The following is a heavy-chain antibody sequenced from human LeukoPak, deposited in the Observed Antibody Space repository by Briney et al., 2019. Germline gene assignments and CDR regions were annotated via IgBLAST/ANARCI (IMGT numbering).Heavy chain of an antibody. D-gene: IGHD6-19*01. J-gene: IGHJ4*02. Sequence: GGSLGLSCAASGFTFSSYGMHWVRQAPGKGLEWVAVIWYDGSNKYYADSVKGRFTISRDNSKNTLYLQMNSLRAEDTAAYYCARDLNSGWAYDYWGQGTLVTVSS. CDR1: GFTFSSYG. V-gene: IGHV3-33*01. CDR3: ARDLNSGWAYDY. CDR2: IWYDGSNK.